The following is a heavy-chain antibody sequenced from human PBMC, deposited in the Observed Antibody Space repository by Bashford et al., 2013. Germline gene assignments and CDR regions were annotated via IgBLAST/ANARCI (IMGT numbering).Heavy chain of an antibody. CDR2: IRGSGEKT. CDR3: ARDRHYSSSWSFIFDF. D-gene: IGHD6-13*01. V-gene: IGHV3-23*01. Sequence: VRQAPGKGLEWVSSIRGSGEKTFYADSVKGQFTISRDNSKDTVYLQMNSVRPEDTAIYYCARDRHYSSSWSFIFDFWGQGTLVTVSS. J-gene: IGHJ4*02.